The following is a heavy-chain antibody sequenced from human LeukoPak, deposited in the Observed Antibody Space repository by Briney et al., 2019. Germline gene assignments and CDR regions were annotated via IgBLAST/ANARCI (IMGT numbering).Heavy chain of an antibody. CDR1: GFTFSSYS. V-gene: IGHV3-23*01. Sequence: QPGGSLRLSCAASGFTFSSYSMNWVRQAPGKGLEWVSAISGSGGSTHYADSVKGRFTISRDNSKNTLYLQMNSLRAEDTAVYYCAKGPPTNHYYDFWSGYYGAFDIWGQGTMVTVSS. D-gene: IGHD3-3*01. J-gene: IGHJ3*02. CDR3: AKGPPTNHYYDFWSGYYGAFDI. CDR2: ISGSGGST.